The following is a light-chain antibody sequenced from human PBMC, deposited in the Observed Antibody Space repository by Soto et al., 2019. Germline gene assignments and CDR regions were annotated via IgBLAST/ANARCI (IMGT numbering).Light chain of an antibody. CDR3: NSYTSKSTGV. Sequence: QSVLTQPASVSGSPGQSITISCTGTSSDVGGYNYVSWYQQHPGKAPKLIIYEVSNRPSGVSNRFSGYKSVNTASLTISGLQAEEEADYYCNSYTSKSTGVFGTGTKLTVL. V-gene: IGLV2-14*01. J-gene: IGLJ1*01. CDR1: SSDVGGYNY. CDR2: EVS.